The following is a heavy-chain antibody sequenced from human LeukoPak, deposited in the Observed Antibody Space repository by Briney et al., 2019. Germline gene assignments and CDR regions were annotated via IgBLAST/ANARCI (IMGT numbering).Heavy chain of an antibody. CDR3: ARAPSGWYFDS. V-gene: IGHV3-23*01. CDR1: GFTFSSYA. J-gene: IGHJ4*02. Sequence: GGSLRLSCTASGFTFSSYAMSWVRQAPGKGLEWVSAISGSGGSTYYADSVKGRFTISRDNSKNTLYLQMNSLRAEDTAVYYCARAPSGWYFDSWGQGTLVTVSS. CDR2: ISGSGGST. D-gene: IGHD6-19*01.